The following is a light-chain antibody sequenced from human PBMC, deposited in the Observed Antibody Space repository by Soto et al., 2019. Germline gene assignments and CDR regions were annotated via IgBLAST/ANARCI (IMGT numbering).Light chain of an antibody. V-gene: IGKV3-15*01. CDR3: QQDNNWPPWT. CDR1: QSVSRN. CDR2: GAS. J-gene: IGKJ1*01. Sequence: ERVMTQSPATLSVSPGERATLSCRASQSVSRNLAWYQQKPGQAPRLLIYGASTRATNIPARFSGSGSGTEFTLTITSLQSEDSAVYYCQQDNNWPPWTFGQGTKVEIK.